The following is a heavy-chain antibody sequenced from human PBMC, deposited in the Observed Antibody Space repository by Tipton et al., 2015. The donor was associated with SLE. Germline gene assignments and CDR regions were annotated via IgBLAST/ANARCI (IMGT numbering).Heavy chain of an antibody. J-gene: IGHJ1*01. CDR1: GGSFSGYY. CDR2: INHSGST. D-gene: IGHD6-13*01. CDR3: ASRTPKLGFQH. Sequence: TLSLTCAVYGGSFSGYYWSWIRQPPGKGLEWIGEINHSGSTNYNPSLKSRVTISVDTSKNQFSLKLSSVTAADTAVYYCASRTPKLGFQHWGQGTLVTVSS. V-gene: IGHV4-34*01.